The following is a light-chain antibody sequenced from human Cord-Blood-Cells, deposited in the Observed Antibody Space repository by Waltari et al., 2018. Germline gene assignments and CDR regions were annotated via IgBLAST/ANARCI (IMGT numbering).Light chain of an antibody. CDR2: WAS. Sequence: DIVMTQSPDSLAVSLRAMATIHCKSSQSVLYSSNNKNYLAWYQQKPGQPPKLLIYWASTRESGVPDRFSGSGSGTDFTLTISSLQAEDVAVYYCQQYYSTPYTFGQGTKLEIK. CDR1: QSVLYSSNNKNY. J-gene: IGKJ2*01. CDR3: QQYYSTPYT. V-gene: IGKV4-1*01.